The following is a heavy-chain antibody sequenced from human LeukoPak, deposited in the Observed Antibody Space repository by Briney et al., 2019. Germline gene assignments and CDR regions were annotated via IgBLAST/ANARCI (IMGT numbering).Heavy chain of an antibody. D-gene: IGHD2-2*02. Sequence: GGSLRLSCAASGFTFSAYEMNWVRQAPGKGLEWISYISGTGKTIFYAASVTGRFTISRDNAQNSLYLQMDSLRAEDTAIYYCASRLYTVIMDVWGQGTTVTVSS. CDR3: ASRLYTVIMDV. CDR1: GFTFSAYE. CDR2: ISGTGKTI. V-gene: IGHV3-48*03. J-gene: IGHJ6*02.